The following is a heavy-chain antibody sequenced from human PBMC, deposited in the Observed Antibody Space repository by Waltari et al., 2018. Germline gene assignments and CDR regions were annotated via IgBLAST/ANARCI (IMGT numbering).Heavy chain of an antibody. D-gene: IGHD3-22*01. CDR1: GGSISSSSYY. CDR3: ARGYYYDSSGYQLPFDY. V-gene: IGHV4-39*07. Sequence: QLQLQESGPGLVKPSETLSLTCTVSGGSISSSSYYWGWIRQPPGKGLEWIGSIYYSGSTYYTPSLKSRVTISVDTSKNQFSLKLSSVTAADTAVYYCARGYYYDSSGYQLPFDYWGQGTLVTVSS. J-gene: IGHJ4*02. CDR2: IYYSGST.